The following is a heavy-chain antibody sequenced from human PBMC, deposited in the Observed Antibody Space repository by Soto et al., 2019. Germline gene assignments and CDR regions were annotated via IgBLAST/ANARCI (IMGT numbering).Heavy chain of an antibody. V-gene: IGHV3-74*01. Sequence: EVQLVESGGGLVQPGGSLRVSCAASGFTFRIHWIHCVRQAPGKGLEWVSRIETDGGGTSYADSVKGRFTISTDNATNTVYLQINGLRAEDTAVYYCATVFDLWGQGTLVTVSS. CDR3: ATVFDL. CDR2: IETDGGGT. J-gene: IGHJ5*02. CDR1: GFTFRIHW.